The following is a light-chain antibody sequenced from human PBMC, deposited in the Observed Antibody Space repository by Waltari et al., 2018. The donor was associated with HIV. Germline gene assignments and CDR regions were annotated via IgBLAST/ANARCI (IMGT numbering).Light chain of an antibody. V-gene: IGKV3-15*01. CDR2: GAS. Sequence: ATLSVSPGERATLPCRASQSISSNLAWYQQKPGQAPRLLIYGASTRATGMPARFSGSGSGTEFTLTISSLQSEDFAVYYCQQYNNWPPWTFGQGTRLEIK. CDR1: QSISSN. CDR3: QQYNNWPPWT. J-gene: IGKJ5*01.